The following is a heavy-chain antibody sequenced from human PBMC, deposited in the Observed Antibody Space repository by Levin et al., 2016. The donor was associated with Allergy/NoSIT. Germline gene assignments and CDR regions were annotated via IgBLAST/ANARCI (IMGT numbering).Heavy chain of an antibody. V-gene: IGHV4-4*09. CDR2: IHNLGGT. J-gene: IGHJ4*02. CDR3: ARGADKGAWPGRTFDY. Sequence: PGKALEWIGYIHNLGGTSYYPSFKSRVTMSVDTSKNHFSLNLRSVTAADTAVYYCARGADKGAWPGRTFDYWGEGALVTVSS. D-gene: IGHD3-9*01.